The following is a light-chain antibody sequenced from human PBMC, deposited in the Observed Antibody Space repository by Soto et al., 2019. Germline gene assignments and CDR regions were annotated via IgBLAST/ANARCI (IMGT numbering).Light chain of an antibody. CDR3: MQALQTPLT. Sequence: IGVTQSPISLPVTPGEPGSISCRSSPSLLHNNGYNCLDWYLQKPGQSPQLLIHLGSNRASGVPDRFSGSGSGTDFTLKISRVEAEDVGVYYCMQALQTPLTFGGGTKVDIK. CDR1: PSLLHNNGYNC. J-gene: IGKJ4*01. V-gene: IGKV2-28*01. CDR2: LGS.